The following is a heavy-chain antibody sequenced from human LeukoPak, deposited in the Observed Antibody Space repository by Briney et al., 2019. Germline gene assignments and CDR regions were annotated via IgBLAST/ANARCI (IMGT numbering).Heavy chain of an antibody. J-gene: IGHJ6*04. CDR1: GFTFSSYE. CDR2: ISSSGSTI. CDR3: AEIGITMIGGV. V-gene: IGHV3-48*03. Sequence: GGSLRLSCAASGFTFSSYEMNWVRQPPGKGLEWVSYISSSGSTINYADSVKGRFTISTDNAKNSLYLQMNSLRAEDTAVYYCAEIGITMIGGVWGKGTTVTISS. D-gene: IGHD3-10*02.